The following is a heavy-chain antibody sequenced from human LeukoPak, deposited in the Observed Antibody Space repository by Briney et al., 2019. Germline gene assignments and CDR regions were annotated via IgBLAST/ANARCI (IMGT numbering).Heavy chain of an antibody. D-gene: IGHD4-23*01. Sequence: GESLKISWKGSGYSFTNYWIGWVRQMPGKGLEWMGIIYPGDSDTRYSPSFQGQVTISADKSISTAYLQWSSLKASDTAMYYCARLETVAAATGQNWFDPWGQGTLVTVSS. J-gene: IGHJ5*02. CDR3: ARLETVAAATGQNWFDP. CDR2: IYPGDSDT. V-gene: IGHV5-51*01. CDR1: GYSFTNYW.